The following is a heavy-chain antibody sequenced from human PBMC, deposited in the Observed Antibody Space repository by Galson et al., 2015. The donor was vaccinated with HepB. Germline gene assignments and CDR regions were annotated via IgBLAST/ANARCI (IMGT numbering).Heavy chain of an antibody. J-gene: IGHJ2*01. CDR3: ARIIAVAGTFGWYFDL. CDR1: GYSFTSYW. D-gene: IGHD6-19*01. V-gene: IGHV5-51*01. Sequence: QSGAEVKKPGESLKISCKGSGYSFTSYWIGWVRQMPGKGLEWMGIIYPGDSDTRYSPSFQGQVTISADKSISTAYLQWSSLKASDTAMYYCARIIAVAGTFGWYFDLWGRGTLVTVSS. CDR2: IYPGDSDT.